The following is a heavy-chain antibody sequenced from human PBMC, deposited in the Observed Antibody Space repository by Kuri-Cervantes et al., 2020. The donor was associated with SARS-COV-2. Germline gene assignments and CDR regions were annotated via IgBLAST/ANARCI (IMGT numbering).Heavy chain of an antibody. D-gene: IGHD3-22*01. Sequence: SETLSLTCTVSGGSISSSSYYWSWIRQPPGKGLEWIGEINHSGSTNYNPSLKSRDTISVDTSKNQFSLKLSSVTAADTAVYYCAGGYYYDSSGPVLRYYFDYWGQGTLVTVSS. J-gene: IGHJ4*02. CDR3: AGGYYYDSSGPVLRYYFDY. CDR1: GGSISSSSYY. V-gene: IGHV4-39*07. CDR2: INHSGST.